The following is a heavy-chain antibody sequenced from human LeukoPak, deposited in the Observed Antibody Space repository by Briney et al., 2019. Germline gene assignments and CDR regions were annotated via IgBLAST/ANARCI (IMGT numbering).Heavy chain of an antibody. CDR3: ARDGIMAAAGSFDY. CDR1: GFTFSNYW. J-gene: IGHJ4*02. V-gene: IGHV3-7*01. CDR2: IKQDGSEK. D-gene: IGHD6-13*01. Sequence: GGSLGLSCAASGFTFSNYWMSWVRQAPGKGLEWVANIKQDGSEKYYVDSVKGRFTISRDNAKNSLYVQMNSLRAEDTAMYYCARDGIMAAAGSFDYWGQGTLVTVSS.